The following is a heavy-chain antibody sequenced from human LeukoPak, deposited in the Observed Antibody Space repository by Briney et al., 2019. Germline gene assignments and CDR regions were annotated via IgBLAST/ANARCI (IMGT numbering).Heavy chain of an antibody. D-gene: IGHD2-2*02. CDR2: ISAYNGNT. J-gene: IGHJ3*02. Sequence: ASVKVSCKASGYTFTSYGISWVRQAPGQGLEWMGWISAYNGNTNYAQKLQGRVTMTTDTSTSTAYMELRSLRSDDTAVYYCARDLGYCSSTSCYTMWGDAFDIWGQGTMVTVSS. CDR3: ARDLGYCSSTSCYTMWGDAFDI. V-gene: IGHV1-18*01. CDR1: GYTFTSYG.